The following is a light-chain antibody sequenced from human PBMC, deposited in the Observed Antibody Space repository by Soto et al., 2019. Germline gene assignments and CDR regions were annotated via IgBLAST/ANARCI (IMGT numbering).Light chain of an antibody. V-gene: IGKV1-27*01. CDR3: QKYNSAPPA. J-gene: IGKJ5*01. CDR1: QGISIY. CDR2: AAS. Sequence: DIQMTQSPSSLSASVGDRVTITCRASQGISIYLAWYQQKPGKVPKLLIYAASTLQSGVPSRFSGSGSGTDFTLTISSLQPEDVATYYCQKYNSAPPAFGQGTRLEIK.